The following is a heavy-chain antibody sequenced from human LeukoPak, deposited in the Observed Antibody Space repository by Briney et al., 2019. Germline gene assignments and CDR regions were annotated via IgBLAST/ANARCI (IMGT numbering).Heavy chain of an antibody. D-gene: IGHD2-15*01. CDR1: GFTFSSYA. V-gene: IGHV3-23*01. CDR3: AKAFVVVVAATGYFDY. Sequence: GGSLRLSCAASGFTFSSYAMSWVRQAPGKGLEWVSAISGSGGSTYYADSVKGRFTISRDNSKNTLYLQMNSLRAEDTAVYYCAKAFVVVVAATGYFDYWGQGTLVTVSS. CDR2: ISGSGGST. J-gene: IGHJ4*02.